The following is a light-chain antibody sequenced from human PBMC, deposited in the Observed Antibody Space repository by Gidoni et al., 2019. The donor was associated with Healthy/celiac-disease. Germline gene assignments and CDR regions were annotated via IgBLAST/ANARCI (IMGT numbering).Light chain of an antibody. J-gene: IGKJ3*01. CDR3: QQSYSTLFT. CDR1: QSISSY. V-gene: IGKV1-39*01. Sequence: DIQMTQPPSALSASVGDRVTITGRASQSISSYLNWYQQKPGKAPKLLIYAASSLQSGVPSRFSGSGSGTDFTLTISSLQPEDFATYYCQQSYSTLFTFGPGTKVDIK. CDR2: AAS.